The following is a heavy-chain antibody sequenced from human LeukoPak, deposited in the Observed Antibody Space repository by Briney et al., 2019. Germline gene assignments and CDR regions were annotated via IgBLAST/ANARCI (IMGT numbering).Heavy chain of an antibody. CDR3: ARLDEDFYYDGSGYNF. Sequence: GGSLEISCRASGYRFTNYRIAWVRQVPGRGLEWMGIIYPGDSETTYSPSFQGQVTISVDKAINTAYLQWRTLKTSDTAMYYSARLDEDFYYDGSGYNFWGQGTLVTVSS. CDR1: GYRFTNYR. J-gene: IGHJ4*02. D-gene: IGHD3-22*01. CDR2: IYPGDSET. V-gene: IGHV5-51*01.